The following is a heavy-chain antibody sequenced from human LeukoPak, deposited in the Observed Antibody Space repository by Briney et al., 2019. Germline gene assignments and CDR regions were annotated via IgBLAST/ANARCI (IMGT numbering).Heavy chain of an antibody. CDR2: IYYSGST. CDR3: ARVGYCTNGVCYNWFDP. V-gene: IGHV4-39*01. CDR1: GGSISRSSYY. Sequence: PSETLSLTCTVSGGSISRSSYYWGWIRQPPGKGLEWIGSIYYSGSTHYNPSLKSRVTISADTSKNQFSLKLASVTAADTSVYLCARVGYCTNGVCYNWFDPWGQGTLVTVSS. J-gene: IGHJ5*02. D-gene: IGHD2-8*01.